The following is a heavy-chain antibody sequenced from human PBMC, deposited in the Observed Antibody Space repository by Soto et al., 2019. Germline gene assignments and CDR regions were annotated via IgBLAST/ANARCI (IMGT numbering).Heavy chain of an antibody. CDR1: GGTFSSYA. V-gene: IGHV1-69*13. CDR3: ERGYCSSTSCFPYYYGMDV. CDR2: IIPIFGTA. J-gene: IGHJ6*01. Sequence: ASVKVSCKASGGTFSSYAISWVRQAPGQGLEWMGGIIPIFGTANYAQKFQGRDTITADESTSTAYMELSGLRSEDTAVYYCERGYCSSTSCFPYYYGMDVWGQ. D-gene: IGHD2-2*01.